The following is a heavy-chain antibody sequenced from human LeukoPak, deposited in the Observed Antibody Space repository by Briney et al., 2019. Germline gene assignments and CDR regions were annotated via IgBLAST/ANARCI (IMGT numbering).Heavy chain of an antibody. CDR2: IKSDGSST. CDR1: GFTFSTYW. J-gene: IGHJ5*02. D-gene: IGHD1-1*01. CDR3: ARRRNDGSNWFDP. Sequence: GGSLRLSCAASGFTFSTYWMRWVRQAPGKGLVWVSHIKSDGSSTNYADSVKGRFTISRDNAKNTLYLQMNSLRAEDTAVYYCARRRNDGSNWFDPWGQGTLVTVSS. V-gene: IGHV3-74*01.